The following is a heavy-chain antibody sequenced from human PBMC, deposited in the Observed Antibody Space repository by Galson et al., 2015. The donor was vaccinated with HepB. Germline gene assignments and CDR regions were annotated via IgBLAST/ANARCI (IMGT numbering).Heavy chain of an antibody. V-gene: IGHV3-20*04. J-gene: IGHJ3*02. Sequence: SLRLSCAASGFIFNDYGMTWVRQAPGKGLQWVSGIFYNGGGTHYVDSVKGRFTISRDNAKKSLYLQMNNQRVDDTALYFCARKNYGDSYDMWGQGTMVTVS. D-gene: IGHD3-16*01. CDR3: ARKNYGDSYDM. CDR1: GFIFNDYG. CDR2: IFYNGGGT.